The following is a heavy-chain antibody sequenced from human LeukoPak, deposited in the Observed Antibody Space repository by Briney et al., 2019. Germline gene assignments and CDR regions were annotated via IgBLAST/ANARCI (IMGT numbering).Heavy chain of an antibody. V-gene: IGHV1-18*01. J-gene: IGHJ4*02. CDR2: ISAYNGNT. CDR3: ARDLWYYYDRGDYYFDY. Sequence: ASVKVSCKASGYTFTSYGISWVRQAPGQGLEWMGWISAYNGNTNYAQKLQGRVTMTTDTSTSTAYMELRSLRSDDTAVYYCARDLWYYYDRGDYYFDYWGQGTLVTVSS. D-gene: IGHD3-22*01. CDR1: GYTFTSYG.